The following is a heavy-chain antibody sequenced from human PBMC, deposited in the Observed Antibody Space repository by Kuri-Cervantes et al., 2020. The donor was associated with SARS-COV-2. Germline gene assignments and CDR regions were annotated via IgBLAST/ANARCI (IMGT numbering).Heavy chain of an antibody. Sequence: GGSLRLSCAASGFTLSSYAMHWVRQAPGKGLEWVAVISYDGSNKYYADSVKGRFTISRDNSKNTLYLQMNGLRAEDTAVYYCARVFGGSGYYYSGWYFDYWGQGTLVTVSS. D-gene: IGHD3-22*01. J-gene: IGHJ4*02. CDR1: GFTLSSYA. V-gene: IGHV3-30-3*01. CDR3: ARVFGGSGYYYSGWYFDY. CDR2: ISYDGSNK.